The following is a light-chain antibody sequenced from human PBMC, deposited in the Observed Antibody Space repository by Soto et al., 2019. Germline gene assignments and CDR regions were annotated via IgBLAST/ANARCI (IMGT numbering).Light chain of an antibody. CDR2: AAS. J-gene: IGKJ3*01. CDR3: QQSYSTPNT. CDR1: QSISSY. V-gene: IGKV1-39*01. Sequence: DIQMTQSPSSLSASVGDRVTITCRASQSISSYLNWYQQKPGKAPKLLIYAASSLQSGVPSRFSGSGSGTDFTLTISSLHPEDFATYYCQQSYSTPNTFGPGTKVDIK.